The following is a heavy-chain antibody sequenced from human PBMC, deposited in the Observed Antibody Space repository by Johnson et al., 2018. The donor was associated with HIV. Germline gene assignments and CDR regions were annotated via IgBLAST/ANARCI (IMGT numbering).Heavy chain of an antibody. V-gene: IGHV3-30-3*01. Sequence: QVQLVESGGGVVQPGRSLRLSCAASGFTFSSYAMHWVRQAPGKGLEWVAIISYDGNNKYYADSVKGRFTISRDNSKNTLYLQMNSLRAEDTAVYYCVTADRGSAWGQGTTVTVSS. CDR3: VTADRGSA. J-gene: IGHJ3*01. D-gene: IGHD1-26*01. CDR2: ISYDGNNK. CDR1: GFTFSSYA.